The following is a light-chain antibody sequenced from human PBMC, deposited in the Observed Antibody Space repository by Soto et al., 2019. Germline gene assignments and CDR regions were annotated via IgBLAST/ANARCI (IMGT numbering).Light chain of an antibody. Sequence: DIPMTQSPSTLSASVGDRVTITCRASQSISSWLAWYQQKPAKAPKLLIYKASILESGVPSRFSGSESGTEFTLTISSLQPDDFATYYCQQYRTYPLTFGGGTKVEIK. CDR2: KAS. CDR1: QSISSW. CDR3: QQYRTYPLT. V-gene: IGKV1-5*03. J-gene: IGKJ4*01.